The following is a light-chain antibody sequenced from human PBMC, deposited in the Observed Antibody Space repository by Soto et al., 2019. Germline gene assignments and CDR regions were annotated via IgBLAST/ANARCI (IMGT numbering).Light chain of an antibody. CDR3: QHFNNWPLT. Sequence: DILMTQSPATLSLSPGGRATLSCRASQSVSSNLAWYQHKPGQAPRLLIYGASTRATGIPARFSGSGSGTEFTLTINSLQSEDFAVYYCQHFNNWPLTFGGGTKVDIK. J-gene: IGKJ4*01. V-gene: IGKV3-15*01. CDR2: GAS. CDR1: QSVSSN.